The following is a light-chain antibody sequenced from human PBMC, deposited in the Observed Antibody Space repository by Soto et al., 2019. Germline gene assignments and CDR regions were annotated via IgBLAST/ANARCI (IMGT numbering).Light chain of an antibody. J-gene: IGLJ2*01. CDR2: QDT. CDR1: KLGDKF. CDR3: QAWDSSTVV. V-gene: IGLV3-1*01. Sequence: SYELRQPPSVSVSPGQTATITCSVDKLGDKFACWYQQKPGQSPVLVIYQDTKRPSGIPERFSGSNSGNTATLTISGTQAMDEADYYCQAWDSSTVVFGGGTKLTVL.